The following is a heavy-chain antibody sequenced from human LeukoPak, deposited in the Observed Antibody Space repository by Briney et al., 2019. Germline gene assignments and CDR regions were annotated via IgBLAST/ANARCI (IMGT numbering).Heavy chain of an antibody. CDR1: GFTFSSYG. CDR2: ISGSGGST. J-gene: IGHJ5*02. D-gene: IGHD6-19*01. CDR3: AKDSEKGLAVARLEH. Sequence: GGSLRLSCAASGFTFSSYGMSWVRQAPGKGLEWVSAISGSGGSTYYADSVKGRFTIFRDKSKTTLFLKMDSLRAEDTAVYYCAKDSEKGLAVARLEHWGQGTLVTVSS. V-gene: IGHV3-23*01.